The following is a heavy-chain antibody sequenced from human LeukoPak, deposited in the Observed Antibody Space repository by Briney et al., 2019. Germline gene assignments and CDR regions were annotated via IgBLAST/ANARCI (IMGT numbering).Heavy chain of an antibody. V-gene: IGHV4-59*01. J-gene: IGHJ2*01. Sequence: PSETLSLTCTVSGGSISSYYWSWIRQPPGKGLEWIGYIYYSGSTNYNPSLKSRVTISVDTSKNQFSLKLSSVTAADTAVYYCARNPQLLGRLQNLHWYFDLWGRGTLVTVSS. D-gene: IGHD5-24*01. CDR3: ARNPQLLGRLQNLHWYFDL. CDR2: IYYSGST. CDR1: GGSISSYY.